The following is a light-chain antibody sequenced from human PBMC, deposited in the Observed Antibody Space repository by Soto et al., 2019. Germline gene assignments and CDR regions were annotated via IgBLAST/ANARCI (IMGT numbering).Light chain of an antibody. CDR2: DDN. V-gene: IGLV1-51*01. CDR3: GSWDSRLSAYV. J-gene: IGLJ1*01. CDR1: SSNIGGNS. Sequence: APGQKVTISFSGSSSNIGGNSVSWYQQLPGTAPKLLIYDDNKRPSGIPDRFSGSKSGTSATLGITGFQTGDEANYYCGSWDSRLSAYVFATGPKANVL.